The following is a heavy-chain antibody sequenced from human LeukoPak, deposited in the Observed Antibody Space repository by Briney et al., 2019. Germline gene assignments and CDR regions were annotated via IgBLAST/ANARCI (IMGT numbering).Heavy chain of an antibody. J-gene: IGHJ4*02. D-gene: IGHD6-19*01. CDR2: IYYSGST. V-gene: IGHV4-39*01. Sequence: SETLSLTCTVSGGSISSSSYYWGWIRQPPGKGLEWIVSIYYSGSTHYNPSLKRRLTISVATSKNQFSLKLSSVTAADTAVYYCASAMSSGWYSDNYFDYWGQGTLVTVSS. CDR1: GGSISSSSYY. CDR3: ASAMSSGWYSDNYFDY.